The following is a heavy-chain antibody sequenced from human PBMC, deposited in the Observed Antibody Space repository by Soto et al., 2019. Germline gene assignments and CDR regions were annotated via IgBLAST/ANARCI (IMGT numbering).Heavy chain of an antibody. CDR2: IYPGDSDT. CDR1: GYSFTSYW. J-gene: IGHJ6*02. V-gene: IGHV5-51*01. D-gene: IGHD3-3*01. CDR3: ARPVLQWDFWSGYYGPSDYGMDV. Sequence: PGESLKISCKGSGYSFTSYWNGWVRQMPGKGLEWMGIIYPGDSDTRSSPSFQGQVAISADKSISTAYLQWSSLEASDTAMYYCARPVLQWDFWSGYYGPSDYGMDVWGQGTTVTVSS.